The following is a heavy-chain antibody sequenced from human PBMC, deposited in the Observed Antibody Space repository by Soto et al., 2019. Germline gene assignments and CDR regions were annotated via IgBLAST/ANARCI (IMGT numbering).Heavy chain of an antibody. Sequence: TSETLSLTCTVSGGSISSYYWSWIRQPPGKGLEWIGYIYYSGSTNYNPSLKSRVTISVDTSKNQFSLKLSSVTAADTAVYYCARDAAAAGTGFDYWGQGTLVTVS. D-gene: IGHD6-13*01. CDR2: IYYSGST. CDR3: ARDAAAAGTGFDY. CDR1: GGSISSYY. V-gene: IGHV4-59*01. J-gene: IGHJ4*02.